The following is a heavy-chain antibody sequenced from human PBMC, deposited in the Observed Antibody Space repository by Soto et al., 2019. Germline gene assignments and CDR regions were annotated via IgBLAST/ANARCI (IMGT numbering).Heavy chain of an antibody. CDR3: ASGRYDASGYFDY. V-gene: IGHV1-45*02. CDR2: TTPFNCNT. D-gene: IGHD3-22*01. CDR1: GNTFTYVY. J-gene: IGHJ4*02. Sequence: GASVKVSCKGSGNTFTYVYLHWVRQAPGQALEWMGWTTPFNCNTKYAQKFQDRVTFTADTSLNTAYMELSSLRSDDTAMFYCASGRYDASGYFDYWGQGTLVTVSS.